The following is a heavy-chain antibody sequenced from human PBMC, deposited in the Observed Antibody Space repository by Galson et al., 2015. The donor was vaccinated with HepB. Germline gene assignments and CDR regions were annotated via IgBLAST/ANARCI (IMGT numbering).Heavy chain of an antibody. V-gene: IGHV3-7*03. D-gene: IGHD2-15*01. CDR2: IDQDGNEK. J-gene: IGHJ4*02. Sequence: SLRLSCAASGFTFSTHWVSWVRQSPGKGLEWVANIDQDGNEKYYVGSVKGRFTISRDNAKNSLFLQMNSLRAEDTAVYYCARGGGTRYCLSLNGFFDYWGRGTLVTVSS. CDR3: ARGGGTRYCLSLNGFFDY. CDR1: GFTFSTHW.